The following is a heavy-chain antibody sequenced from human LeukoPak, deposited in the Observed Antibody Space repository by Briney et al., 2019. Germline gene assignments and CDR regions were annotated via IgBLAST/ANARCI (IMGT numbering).Heavy chain of an antibody. Sequence: GGSLRLSCAASGFSFSDYNMNWVRQAPGKGLEWVSSISSSSSYIYYADSVKGRFTISRDNAKNSLYLQMNSLRAEDTAVYYCARVPGIAAAGTGWGQGTLVTVSS. D-gene: IGHD6-13*01. V-gene: IGHV3-21*01. CDR3: ARVPGIAAAGTG. J-gene: IGHJ4*02. CDR1: GFSFSDYN. CDR2: ISSSSSYI.